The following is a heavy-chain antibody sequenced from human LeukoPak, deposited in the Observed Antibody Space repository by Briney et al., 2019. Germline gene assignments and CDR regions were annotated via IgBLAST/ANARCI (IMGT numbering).Heavy chain of an antibody. Sequence: SGGSLRLSCAASGFTFSSYSMNWVRQAPGKGLEWVSSISSSSSYIYYADSVKGRFTISRDNAKNSLYLQMNSLRAEDTAVYYCARDGYYDIYPYYYYYMDVWGKGTTVTISS. CDR2: ISSSSSYI. J-gene: IGHJ6*03. D-gene: IGHD3-9*01. CDR3: ARDGYYDIYPYYYYYMDV. CDR1: GFTFSSYS. V-gene: IGHV3-21*01.